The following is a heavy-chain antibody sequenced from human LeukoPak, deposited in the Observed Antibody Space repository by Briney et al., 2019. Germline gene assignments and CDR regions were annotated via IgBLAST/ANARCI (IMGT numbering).Heavy chain of an antibody. J-gene: IGHJ4*02. CDR1: GVSFSGYY. CDR2: ISHSGST. D-gene: IGHD6-6*01. Sequence: SETLSLTCAVYGVSFSGYYWSWVRQPPGKGLEWLGEISHSGSTTYNPSLKSRVTISVDTSKNQFSLKLSSVTAADTAVYYCARGSGQLGLDYWGQGTLVTVSS. V-gene: IGHV4-34*01. CDR3: ARGSGQLGLDY.